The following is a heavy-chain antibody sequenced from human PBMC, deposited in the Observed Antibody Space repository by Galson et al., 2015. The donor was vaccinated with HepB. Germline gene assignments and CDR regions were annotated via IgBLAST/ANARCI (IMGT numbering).Heavy chain of an antibody. CDR3: ARDRVGDYNNLYFDS. V-gene: IGHV1-69*13. CDR2: LIPVLGTP. D-gene: IGHD4-11*01. J-gene: IGHJ4*02. CDR1: GDSFTTFG. Sequence: SVKVSCKASGDSFTTFGTSWMRQAPGQGLEWMGGLIPVLGTPTYAQKFQGRATITADESTSTAYMELSGLTSGDTAVYYCARDRVGDYNNLYFDSWGQGTLVTVPS.